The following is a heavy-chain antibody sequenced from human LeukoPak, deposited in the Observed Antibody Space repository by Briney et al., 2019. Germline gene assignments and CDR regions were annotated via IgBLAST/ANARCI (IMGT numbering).Heavy chain of an antibody. CDR2: ISSSSSYI. V-gene: IGHV3-21*01. J-gene: IGHJ4*02. CDR1: GFTFSSYS. D-gene: IGHD3-22*01. CDR3: ARGGWRDYDSSGYYNGFVIDY. Sequence: GGSLRLSCAASGFTFSSYSMNWVRQAPGKGLEWVSSISSSSSYIYYADSVKGRFTISRDNAKNSLYLQMNSLRAEDTAVYYCARGGWRDYDSSGYYNGFVIDYWGQGTLVTVSS.